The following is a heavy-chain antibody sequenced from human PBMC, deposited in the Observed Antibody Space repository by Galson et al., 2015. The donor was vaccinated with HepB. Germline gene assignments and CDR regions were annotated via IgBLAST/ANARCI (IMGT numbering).Heavy chain of an antibody. Sequence: SLRLSCAASGFIFSNHYMDWVRQAPGKGLEWVARVRNKASSHTTEYAPSVKGRFTISSDDSKNSVYLQMNNLKTEDTAVYYCARGGVWGEGTTVTVSS. CDR3: ARGGV. J-gene: IGHJ6*04. CDR1: GFIFSNHY. CDR2: VRNKASSHTT. D-gene: IGHD1-26*01. V-gene: IGHV3-72*01.